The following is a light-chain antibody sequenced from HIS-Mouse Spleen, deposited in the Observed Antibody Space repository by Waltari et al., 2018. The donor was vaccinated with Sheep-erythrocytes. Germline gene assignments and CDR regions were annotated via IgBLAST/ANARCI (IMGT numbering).Light chain of an antibody. V-gene: IGLV2-8*01. Sequence: QSALTQPPSASGSPGQSVTISCTGTSSDVGGYNYVSWYQPPPGKAPNLMIYEVSKRPSGVPDRFSGSKSGNTASLTGSGLQAEDEADYYCSSYAGSNNWVFGGGTKLTVL. CDR2: EVS. J-gene: IGLJ3*02. CDR3: SSYAGSNNWV. CDR1: SSDVGGYNY.